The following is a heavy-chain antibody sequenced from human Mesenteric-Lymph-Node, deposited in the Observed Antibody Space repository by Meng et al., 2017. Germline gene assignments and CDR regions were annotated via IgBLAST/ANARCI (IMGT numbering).Heavy chain of an antibody. V-gene: IGHV1-2*02. D-gene: IGHD5-24*01. CDR1: GYTFTGYY. CDR3: ARDPGRWLQRYYYGMDV. J-gene: IGHJ6*02. Sequence: ASVKVSCKASGYTFTGYYMHCVRQAPGQGLEWMGWINPYSGGTNYAQKFQGRVTMTRDTSISTAYMELSRLRSDDTAVYYCARDPGRWLQRYYYGMDVWGQGTTVTVSS. CDR2: INPYSGGT.